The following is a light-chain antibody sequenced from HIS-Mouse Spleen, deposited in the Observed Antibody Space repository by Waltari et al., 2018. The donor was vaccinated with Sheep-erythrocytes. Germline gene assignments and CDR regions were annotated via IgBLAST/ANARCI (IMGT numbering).Light chain of an antibody. J-gene: IGLJ1*01. Sequence: QSALTQPRSVSGSPGQSVTISCTGTSSDVGGYNYVSWYQHHPGKAPKLMIYDVSTLPSGVPARFSCSKSGNPASLTISGLQAEDEADYYCCSYAGSYNHVFATGTKVTVL. CDR1: SSDVGGYNY. CDR3: CSYAGSYNHV. V-gene: IGLV2-11*01. CDR2: DVS.